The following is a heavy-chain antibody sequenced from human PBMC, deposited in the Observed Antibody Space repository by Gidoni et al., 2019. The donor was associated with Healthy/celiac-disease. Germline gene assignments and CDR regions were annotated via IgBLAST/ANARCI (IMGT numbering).Heavy chain of an antibody. CDR3: ANVGRGYCSSTSCQYWYFDL. V-gene: IGHV3-23*01. D-gene: IGHD2-2*01. CDR2: ISCRGGST. J-gene: IGHJ2*01. Sequence: EVQLLESGGGLVQPGGSLRLSCAASGFTFSSYAMRWVRQATGQGLEWVSAISCRGGSTYYADSVKGRFTISRDNSKNTLYLQMNSLRAEDTAVYYCANVGRGYCSSTSCQYWYFDLWGRGTLVTVSS. CDR1: GFTFSSYA.